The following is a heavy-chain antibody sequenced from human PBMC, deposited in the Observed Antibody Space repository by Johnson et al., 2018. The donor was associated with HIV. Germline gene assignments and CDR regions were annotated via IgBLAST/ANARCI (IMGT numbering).Heavy chain of an antibody. CDR3: ARDRAIGGWSIDI. V-gene: IGHV3-43*02. J-gene: IGHJ3*02. Sequence: VQLVESGGGLVQPGGSLRLSCAASGFTFSDHYMDWVRQAPGKGLEWVSLISWDGGSTYYADSVKGRFTISRDNSKNSLNLQMNSLRIEDTALYYCARDRAIGGWSIDIWGQGTMVSVSS. CDR1: GFTFSDHY. D-gene: IGHD2-15*01. CDR2: ISWDGGST.